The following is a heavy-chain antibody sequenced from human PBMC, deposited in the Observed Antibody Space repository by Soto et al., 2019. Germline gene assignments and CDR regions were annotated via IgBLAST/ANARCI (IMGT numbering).Heavy chain of an antibody. Sequence: LQLQESGPGLVKPSETLSLTCTVSGGSISSSSYYWGWIRQPPGKGLEWIGSIYYSGSTYYNPSLKSRVTISVDTSKNQFSLKLSSVTAADTAVYYCASITIFGVVTFYYMDVWGKGTTVTVSS. D-gene: IGHD3-3*01. J-gene: IGHJ6*03. CDR2: IYYSGST. CDR1: GGSISSSSYY. V-gene: IGHV4-39*01. CDR3: ASITIFGVVTFYYMDV.